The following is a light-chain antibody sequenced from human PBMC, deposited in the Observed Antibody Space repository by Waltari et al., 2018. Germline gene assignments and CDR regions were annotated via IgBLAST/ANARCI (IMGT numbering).Light chain of an antibody. V-gene: IGLV4-69*01. CDR2: VNSDGSH. CDR1: SGHSNYA. CDR3: QTGGFGIWV. Sequence: QLMLTQSPSASASLGASVKLTCTLSSGHSNYAIAWHQKQPETGPRYLMKVNSDGSHIKGDGIPDRFSGSSSGSERYLTISSLQSEDEADYYCQTGGFGIWVFGGGTKLTVL. J-gene: IGLJ3*02.